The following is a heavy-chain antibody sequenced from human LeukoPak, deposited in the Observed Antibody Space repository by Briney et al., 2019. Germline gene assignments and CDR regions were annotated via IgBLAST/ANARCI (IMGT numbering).Heavy chain of an antibody. J-gene: IGHJ4*02. CDR1: GYTFTGYY. D-gene: IGHD5-18*01. V-gene: IGHV1-2*06. CDR2: IDPNSGGT. CDR3: ARASPGYSYDYFDY. Sequence: ASVKVSCKASGYTFTGYYMHWVRQAPGQGLEWMGRIDPNSGGTKYAQKFQGRVTIIRDTSASTAYMEVSSLRSEDTSVYYCARASPGYSYDYFDYWGQGTLVTVSS.